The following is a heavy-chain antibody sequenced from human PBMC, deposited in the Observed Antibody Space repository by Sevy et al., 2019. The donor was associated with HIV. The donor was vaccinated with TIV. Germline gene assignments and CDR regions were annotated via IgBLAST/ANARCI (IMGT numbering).Heavy chain of an antibody. Sequence: GGSLRLSCAASGFTFSSYGMHWVRQAPGKGLDWVTVISYDGSNKYYADSVKGRFTISRDNSKNMLYLQMNSLRVEDTAVYYCAKGGQWLVRDWFDPWGQGTLVTVSS. D-gene: IGHD6-19*01. V-gene: IGHV3-30*18. CDR1: GFTFSSYG. CDR2: ISYDGSNK. J-gene: IGHJ5*02. CDR3: AKGGQWLVRDWFDP.